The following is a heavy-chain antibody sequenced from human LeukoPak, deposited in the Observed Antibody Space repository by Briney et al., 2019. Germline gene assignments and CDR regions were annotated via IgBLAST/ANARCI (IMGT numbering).Heavy chain of an antibody. CDR3: AKRYGQWLVTRTFDY. D-gene: IGHD6-19*01. V-gene: IGHV3-23*01. CDR1: GFTFSSYA. J-gene: IGHJ4*02. CDR2: ISGSGGST. Sequence: PGASLRLSCAASGFTFSSYAMSWVRQAPGKGLEWVSAISGSGGSTYYADSVKGRFTISRDNSKNTLYLQMNSLRAEDTAVYYCAKRYGQWLVTRTFDYWGQGTLVTVSS.